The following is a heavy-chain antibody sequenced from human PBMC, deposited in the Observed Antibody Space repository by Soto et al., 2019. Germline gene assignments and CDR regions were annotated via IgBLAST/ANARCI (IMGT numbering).Heavy chain of an antibody. D-gene: IGHD6-13*01. J-gene: IGHJ4*02. CDR1: GFTFSSYA. Sequence: PVGSLILSCAAAGFTFSSYAMSWVRQAPGKGLEWVSAISGSGGSTYYADSVKGRFTISRDNSKNTLYLQMNSLRAEDTAVYYCAKSQRLVTGLFDYWGQGTLVTVSS. V-gene: IGHV3-23*01. CDR3: AKSQRLVTGLFDY. CDR2: ISGSGGST.